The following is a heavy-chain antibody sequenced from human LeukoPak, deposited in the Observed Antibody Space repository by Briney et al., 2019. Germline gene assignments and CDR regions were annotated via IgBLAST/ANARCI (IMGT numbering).Heavy chain of an antibody. CDR1: GGTSSSYA. CDR2: IIPIFGTA. J-gene: IGHJ4*02. V-gene: IGHV1-69*05. CDR3: ARYRGYAFDY. D-gene: IGHD5-18*01. Sequence: SVKVSCKASGGTSSSYAISWVRQAPGQGLEWMGGIIPIFGTANYAQKFQGRVTMTRNTSISTAYMELSSLRSEDTAVYYCARYRGYAFDYWGQGTLVTVSS.